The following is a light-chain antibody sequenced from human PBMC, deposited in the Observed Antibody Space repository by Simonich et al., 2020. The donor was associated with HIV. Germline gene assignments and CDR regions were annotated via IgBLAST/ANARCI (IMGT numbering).Light chain of an antibody. J-gene: IGKJ3*01. Sequence: EIVLTQSPGTLSLSPGERATPSCTASQSVSSNFLAWYQQKPGQAPRLLIYGASTRATGIPARFSGSGSGTEFTLTISSMQSEDFAVYYCQQYNNWPFTFGPGTKVDIK. V-gene: IGKV3-15*01. CDR2: GAS. CDR1: QSVSSN. CDR3: QQYNNWPFT.